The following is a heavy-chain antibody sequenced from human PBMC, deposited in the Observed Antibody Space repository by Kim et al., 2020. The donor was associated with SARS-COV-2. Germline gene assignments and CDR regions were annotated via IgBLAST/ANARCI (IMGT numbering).Heavy chain of an antibody. CDR2: INHSGST. CDR3: ARILTRPGYGHYYGSGSYYTSFDY. CDR1: GGSFSGYY. Sequence: SETLSLTCAVYGGSFSGYYWSWIRQPPGKGLEWIGEINHSGSTNYNPSLKSRVTISVDTSKNQFSLKLSSVTAADTAVYYCARILTRPGYGHYYGSGSYYTSFDYWGQGTLVTVSS. D-gene: IGHD3-10*01. V-gene: IGHV4-34*01. J-gene: IGHJ4*02.